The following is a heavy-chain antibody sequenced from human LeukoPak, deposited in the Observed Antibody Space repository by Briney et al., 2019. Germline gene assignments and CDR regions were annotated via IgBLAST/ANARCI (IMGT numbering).Heavy chain of an antibody. J-gene: IGHJ1*01. CDR3: ARTDLAYCGGDCYSLPFQH. Sequence: GASVKVSCKASGGTFSSYAISWVRQPPGQGLEWMGGVIPIFGTANYAQQFQGRVTITANKSTSTAYMELSTLRSEDTAVYYCARTDLAYCGGDCYSLPFQHWGQGTLVTVSS. V-gene: IGHV1-69*06. CDR1: GGTFSSYA. CDR2: VIPIFGTA. D-gene: IGHD2-21*02.